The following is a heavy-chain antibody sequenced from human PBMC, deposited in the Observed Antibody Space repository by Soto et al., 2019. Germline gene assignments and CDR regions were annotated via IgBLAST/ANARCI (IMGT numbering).Heavy chain of an antibody. J-gene: IGHJ6*02. D-gene: IGHD2-15*01. CDR1: GFTFSNNG. CDR2: IWYDGINK. V-gene: IGHV3-33*01. CDR3: ARDRVQMVDGLDV. Sequence: VQLVESGGGVVQPGRSLRLSCAASGFTFSNNGMHWVRQAPGKGLEWVAVIWYDGINKYYADSVKGRFIISRDNSKNTVYLQMNSLRAEDTAVYYCARDRVQMVDGLDVWVQGTTVTVSS.